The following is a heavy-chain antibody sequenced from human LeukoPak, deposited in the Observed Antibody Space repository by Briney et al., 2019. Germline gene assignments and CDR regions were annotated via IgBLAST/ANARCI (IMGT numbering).Heavy chain of an antibody. D-gene: IGHD3-10*01. CDR1: GGSVSSGSYY. Sequence: SETLSLTCTVSGGSVSSGSYYWSWIRQPPGKGLEWIGYIYYSGSTNYNPSLKSRVTISVDTSKNQFSLKLSSVTAADTAVYYCARGPSSYYYGSGPLGYWGQGTLVTVSS. CDR2: IYYSGST. J-gene: IGHJ4*02. V-gene: IGHV4-61*01. CDR3: ARGPSSYYYGSGPLGY.